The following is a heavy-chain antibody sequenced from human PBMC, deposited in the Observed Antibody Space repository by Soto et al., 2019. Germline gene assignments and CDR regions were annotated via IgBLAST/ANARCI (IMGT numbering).Heavy chain of an antibody. CDR3: DRSGTTVTHYFDY. Sequence: TLSLTCAVSGGSISSGGYSWSWIRQPPGKGLEWIGYIYHSGSTYYNPSLKSRVTISVDRSKNQFSLKLSSVTAAPTAVYYCDRSGTTVTHYFDYWGQGTLVTVS. D-gene: IGHD4-17*01. CDR2: IYHSGST. J-gene: IGHJ4*02. V-gene: IGHV4-30-2*01. CDR1: GGSISSGGYS.